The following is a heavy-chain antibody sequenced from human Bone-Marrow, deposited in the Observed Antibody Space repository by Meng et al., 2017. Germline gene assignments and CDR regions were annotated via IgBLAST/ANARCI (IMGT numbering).Heavy chain of an antibody. CDR1: GGSISSGDYY. D-gene: IGHD3-16*01. Sequence: QVQRQESGPGLVKPSKTLSLTGTVSGGSISSGDYYWSWIRQPPGKGLEWIWYIYYSGSTYYNPSLKSRVTISVDTSKNQFSLKLSSVTAADTAVYYCARDDGSGWGGYWGQGTLVTVSS. CDR2: IYYSGST. V-gene: IGHV4-30-4*01. CDR3: ARDDGSGWGGY. J-gene: IGHJ4*02.